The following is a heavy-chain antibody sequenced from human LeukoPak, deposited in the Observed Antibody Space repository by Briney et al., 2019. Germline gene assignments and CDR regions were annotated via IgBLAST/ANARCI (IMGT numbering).Heavy chain of an antibody. D-gene: IGHD3-22*01. CDR3: ARGRDYDSTTYWGDCYMDV. J-gene: IGHJ6*03. CDR1: GGSISSSSYY. CDR2: IYHSGSTYTNT. Sequence: SETLSLTCTVSGGSISSSSYYWGWIRQPPGKGPGWIGYIYHSGSTYTNTNYNRSLESRATISIDTSKNQVSLKVNSVTAADTAVYYCARGRDYDSTTYWGDCYMDVWGKGTTVTVSS. V-gene: IGHV4-61*05.